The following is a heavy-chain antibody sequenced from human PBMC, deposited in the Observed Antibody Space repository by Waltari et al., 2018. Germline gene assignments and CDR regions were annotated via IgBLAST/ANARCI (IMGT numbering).Heavy chain of an antibody. Sequence: EVQLVESGGGLIQPGGSLRLSCEASGFTVGSNYMSWVRKAQGRGLEWVSVIYSGGSTYDADSVKGRFTISRDNSKNTLYLQMNSLRAEDTAVYYCARESAGYYDSSGYYYVSYWGQGTLVTVSS. D-gene: IGHD3-22*01. V-gene: IGHV3-53*01. CDR2: IYSGGST. CDR1: GFTVGSNY. CDR3: ARESAGYYDSSGYYYVSY. J-gene: IGHJ4*02.